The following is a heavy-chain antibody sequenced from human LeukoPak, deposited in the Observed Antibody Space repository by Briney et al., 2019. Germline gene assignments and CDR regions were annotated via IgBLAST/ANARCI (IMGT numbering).Heavy chain of an antibody. Sequence: PSETLSLTCAVYGGSFSGYYWSWIRQPPGKGLEWIGEINHSGSTNYNPSLKSRVTIAVDTSKNKFSLKLSSVTAADTAVYYCARVRRLGGIFDYWGQRALVTVSS. CDR2: INHSGST. CDR3: ARVRRLGGIFDY. CDR1: GGSFSGYY. J-gene: IGHJ4*02. D-gene: IGHD3-16*01. V-gene: IGHV4-34*01.